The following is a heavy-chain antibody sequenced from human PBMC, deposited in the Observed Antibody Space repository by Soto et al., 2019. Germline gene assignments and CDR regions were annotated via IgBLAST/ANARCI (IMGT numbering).Heavy chain of an antibody. Sequence: QLQLQESGPGLVKPAETLSLTCAVSGGSVSSGGNYWGWISQSPGKGLEWTGSVHDTGTTHYNPSLTSRVTISVDTSKNQLSLNVNSVTAVDTAVYYCARGLSSPSAAGVWGQGTLVTVSS. CDR3: ARGLSSPSAAGV. CDR2: VHDTGTT. J-gene: IGHJ4*02. V-gene: IGHV4-39*01. CDR1: GGSVSSGGNY. D-gene: IGHD6-6*01.